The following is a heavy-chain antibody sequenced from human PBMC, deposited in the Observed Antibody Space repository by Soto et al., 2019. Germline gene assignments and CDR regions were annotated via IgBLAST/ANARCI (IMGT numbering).Heavy chain of an antibody. J-gene: IGHJ6*02. CDR2: IWYDGSNK. CDR3: ARDTEIYYYYGMDV. CDR1: GFTFSSYG. Sequence: QSGGSLRLSCAASGFTFSSYGMHWVRQAPGKGLEWVAVIWYDGSNKYYADSVKGRFTISRDNSKNTLYLQMNSLRAEDTAVYYCARDTEIYYYYGMDVWGQGTTVTVSS. V-gene: IGHV3-33*01.